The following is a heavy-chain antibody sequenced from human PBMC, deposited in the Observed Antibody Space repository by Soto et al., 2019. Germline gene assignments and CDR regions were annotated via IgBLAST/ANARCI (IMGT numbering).Heavy chain of an antibody. V-gene: IGHV1-18*01. CDR2: ISAYNGNT. CDR1: GYTFTSYG. CDR3: ARDYYDSSGYYSADAFDI. Sequence: ASVKVSCKASGYTFTSYGISWVRQAPGQGLEWMGWISAYNGNTNYAQKLQGRVTMTTDTSTSTAYMELRSLRSDDTAVYYCARDYYDSSGYYSADAFDIWGQGTMVTGSS. D-gene: IGHD3-22*01. J-gene: IGHJ3*02.